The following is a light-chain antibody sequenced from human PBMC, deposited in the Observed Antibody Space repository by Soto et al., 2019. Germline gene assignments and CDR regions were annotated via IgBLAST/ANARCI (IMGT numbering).Light chain of an antibody. CDR3: AAWDDSLNGYV. CDR2: SNS. CDR1: TSNIGGNT. J-gene: IGLJ1*01. Sequence: QSVRTQSGTASDPPGRRVTISCSGSTSNIGGNTVNWYQQLPGTAPKLRIYSNSQRPSGVPDRFSGSKSGTSASLAISGLQSEDEADYYCAAWDDSLNGYVFGAGTKLTVL. V-gene: IGLV1-44*01.